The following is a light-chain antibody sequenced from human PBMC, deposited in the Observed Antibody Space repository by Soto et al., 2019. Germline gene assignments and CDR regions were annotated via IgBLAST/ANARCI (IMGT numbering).Light chain of an antibody. V-gene: IGKV3-15*01. CDR3: QQSHNTPRT. J-gene: IGKJ2*01. Sequence: EIVMTQSPATLSVSPGERATLSCRASQSVSSKLAWFQQKPGQAPSLLIYGVSTRATGVPVRFSGSGSGTEFTLTITSLQSEDFAAYYCQQSHNTPRTFGQGTKLEIK. CDR2: GVS. CDR1: QSVSSK.